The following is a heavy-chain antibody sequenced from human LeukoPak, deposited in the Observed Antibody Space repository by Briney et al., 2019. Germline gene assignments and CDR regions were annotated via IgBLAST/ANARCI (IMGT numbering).Heavy chain of an antibody. V-gene: IGHV1-18*01. CDR1: GYTFTSYG. D-gene: IGHD6-13*01. Sequence: ASVKVSCKASGYTFTSYGISWVRQAPGQGLEWMGWISAYNGNTDYAQKLQGRVTMTTDTSTSTAYMELRSLRSDDTAVYYCARSSNSFWHRIWVYEYNNWFDPWGQGTLVTVSS. CDR3: ARSSNSFWHRIWVYEYNNWFDP. CDR2: ISAYNGNT. J-gene: IGHJ5*02.